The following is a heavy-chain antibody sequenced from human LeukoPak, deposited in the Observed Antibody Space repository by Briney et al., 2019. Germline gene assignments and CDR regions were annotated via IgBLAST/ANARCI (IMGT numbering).Heavy chain of an antibody. J-gene: IGHJ4*02. CDR1: GGTFNSYA. Sequence: ASVKVSCKASGGTFNSYAISWVRQAPGQGLEWMGGIIPIFGTANHAQKFQGRVTITADESTSTAYMELSSLRSEDTAVYYCARESAAVAALDYWGQGTLVTVSS. V-gene: IGHV1-69*01. CDR2: IIPIFGTA. CDR3: ARESAAVAALDY. D-gene: IGHD6-19*01.